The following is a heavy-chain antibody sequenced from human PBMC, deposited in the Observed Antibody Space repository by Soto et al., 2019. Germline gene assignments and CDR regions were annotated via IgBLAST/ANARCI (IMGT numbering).Heavy chain of an antibody. CDR2: INRDGGST. CDR1: GFPFDDYG. D-gene: IGHD4-17*01. CDR3: AKDTTVRAINYFDY. V-gene: IGHV3-20*04. J-gene: IGHJ4*02. Sequence: SGGSLRLSCAASGFPFDDYGMSWVRQAPGKGLEWVSGINRDGGSTGYSDSVKGRFTTSRDNAKTSLYLQMNSLRAEDTAVYYCAKDTTVRAINYFDYWGQGTLVTVSS.